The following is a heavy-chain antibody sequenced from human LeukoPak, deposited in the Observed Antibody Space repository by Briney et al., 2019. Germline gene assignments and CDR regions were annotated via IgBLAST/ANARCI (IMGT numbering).Heavy chain of an antibody. CDR2: IYHSGST. CDR3: ARDRRWSTSGYYFGLFDY. J-gene: IGHJ4*02. Sequence: PSETLSLTCAVSGGSISSGGYSWSWIRQPPGKGLEWIGYIYHSGSTYYNPSLKSRVTISVDRSKNQFSLKLSSVTAADTAVYYCARDRRWSTSGYYFGLFDYWGQGTLVTVSS. D-gene: IGHD3-22*01. V-gene: IGHV4-30-2*01. CDR1: GGSISSGGYS.